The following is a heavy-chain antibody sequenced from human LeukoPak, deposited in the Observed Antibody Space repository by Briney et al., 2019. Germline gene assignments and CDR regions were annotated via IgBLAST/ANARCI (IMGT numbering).Heavy chain of an antibody. CDR3: AKSSHDKSAEYFQH. CDR1: GFTFSSYA. D-gene: IGHD3-9*01. Sequence: GGSLRLSCAASGFTFSSYAMSWVRQAPGKGLEWVAVISYDGSNKYYADSVKGRFTISRDNSKNTLYLQMNSLRAEDTAVYYCAKSSHDKSAEYFQHWGQGTLVTVSS. V-gene: IGHV3-30*18. J-gene: IGHJ1*01. CDR2: ISYDGSNK.